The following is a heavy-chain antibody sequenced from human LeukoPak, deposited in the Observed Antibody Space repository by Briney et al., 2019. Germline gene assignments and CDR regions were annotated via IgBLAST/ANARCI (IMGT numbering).Heavy chain of an antibody. CDR3: ARDPVVTTVTGSSWFDP. V-gene: IGHV1-46*01. Sequence: ASVKVSCKASGYTFTGYYIHWVRQAPGQGLEWMGIINPSGGSTSYAQKFQGRVTMTRDMSATTVYMELSSLRSEDSAVYYCARDPVVTTVTGSSWFDPWGQGTLVTVSS. J-gene: IGHJ5*02. CDR1: GYTFTGYY. D-gene: IGHD4-23*01. CDR2: INPSGGST.